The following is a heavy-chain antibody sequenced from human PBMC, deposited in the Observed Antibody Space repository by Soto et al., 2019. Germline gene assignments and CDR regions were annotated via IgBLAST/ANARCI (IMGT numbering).Heavy chain of an antibody. J-gene: IGHJ4*02. V-gene: IGHV3-7*03. CDR1: GFTFSSYW. CDR2: IKQDGSEK. D-gene: IGHD3-10*01. CDR3: ERDPNTYYYGSGRGPFDY. Sequence: GGSLRLSCAASGFTFSSYWMSWVRQAPGKGLEWVANIKQDGSEKYYVYSVKGRFTISRDNAKNSLYLQMNSLRAEDTAVYYCERDPNTYYYGSGRGPFDYWGQGTLVTVSS.